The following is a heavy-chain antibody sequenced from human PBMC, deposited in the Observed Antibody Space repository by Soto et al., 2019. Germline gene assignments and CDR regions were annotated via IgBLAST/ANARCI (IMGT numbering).Heavy chain of an antibody. CDR1: GFTFSTYA. J-gene: IGHJ4*02. CDR2: ISGSADST. Sequence: GGSLRLSCAGSGFTFSTYAMSWVRQAPGKGLEWVSAISGSADSTYYADSVKGRFTISRDNSKNTLYLQMTSLRAEDTAVYYCTLRGTVRVYWGQGTLVTVSS. CDR3: TLRGTVRVY. V-gene: IGHV3-23*01. D-gene: IGHD4-17*01.